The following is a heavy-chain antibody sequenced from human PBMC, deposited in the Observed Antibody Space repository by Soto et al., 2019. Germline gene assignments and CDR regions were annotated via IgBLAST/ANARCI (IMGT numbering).Heavy chain of an antibody. CDR3: ARGPMIVANNWFDP. V-gene: IGHV4-4*02. CDR1: GGSISSSNW. Sequence: QVQLQESGPGLVKPSGTLSLTCAVSGGSISSSNWWSWVRQPPGKGLAWIGEIYHSGSTNYNPSLQTRVTTSVDKSMNPSSPRLSSVTAADTAVDYWARGPMIVANNWFDPWGQGTLVTVSS. D-gene: IGHD3-22*01. CDR2: IYHSGST. J-gene: IGHJ5*02.